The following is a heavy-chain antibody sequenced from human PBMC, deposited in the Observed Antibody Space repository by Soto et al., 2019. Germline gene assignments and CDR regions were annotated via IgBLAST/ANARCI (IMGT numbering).Heavy chain of an antibody. J-gene: IGHJ4*02. CDR3: TKSADSAGWGVDF. CDR1: GFIFDSYA. V-gene: IGHV3-48*02. CDR2: ISPGGDRI. D-gene: IGHD6-19*01. Sequence: GGSLRLSCVASGFIFDSYAMNWARQAPGKGLEWVSYISPGGDRIYYAESLKGRITISRDNARNSLSLQMNILSDEDTAVYYCTKSADSAGWGVDFWGQGTLVTVSS.